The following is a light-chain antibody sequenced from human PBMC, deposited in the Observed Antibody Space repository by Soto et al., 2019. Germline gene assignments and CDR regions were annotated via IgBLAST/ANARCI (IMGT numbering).Light chain of an antibody. CDR3: QKYNDVPQ. J-gene: IGKJ3*01. V-gene: IGKV1-33*01. CDR2: DAS. Sequence: DIQMTQSPSSLSASVGDTVTITCQASQDITNHLNWYQQKPGKAPNLLIYDASHFETGVPSRFSGSGSGTYFTLAISSLQHEDIATYYCQKYNDVPQFGPGTKVDFK. CDR1: QDITNH.